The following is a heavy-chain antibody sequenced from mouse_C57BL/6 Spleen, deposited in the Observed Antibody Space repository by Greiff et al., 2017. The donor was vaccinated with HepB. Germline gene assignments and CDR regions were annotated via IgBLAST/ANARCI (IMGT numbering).Heavy chain of an antibody. Sequence: EVNLVESGGGLVKPGGSLKLSCAASGFTFSDYGMHWVRQAPEKGLEWVAYISSGSSTIYYADTVKGRFTISRDNAKNTLFLQMTSLRSEDTAMYYCANSNWDYAMDYWGQGTSVTVSS. CDR1: GFTFSDYG. V-gene: IGHV5-17*01. D-gene: IGHD2-5*01. CDR2: ISSGSSTI. J-gene: IGHJ4*01. CDR3: ANSNWDYAMDY.